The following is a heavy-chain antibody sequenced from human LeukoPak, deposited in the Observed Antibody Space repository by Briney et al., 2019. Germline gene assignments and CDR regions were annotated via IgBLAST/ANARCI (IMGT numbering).Heavy chain of an antibody. CDR1: GGSISSSSYY. D-gene: IGHD3-10*01. CDR2: IYYSGST. V-gene: IGHV4-39*07. J-gene: IGHJ3*02. Sequence: SETLSLTCTVSGGSISSSSYYWGWIRQPPGKGLEWIGSIYYSGSTYYNPSLKSRVTISVDTSKNQFSLKLNSMTAADTAVYYCARGMVRTVPVAFDMWGQGTMVTVSS. CDR3: ARGMVRTVPVAFDM.